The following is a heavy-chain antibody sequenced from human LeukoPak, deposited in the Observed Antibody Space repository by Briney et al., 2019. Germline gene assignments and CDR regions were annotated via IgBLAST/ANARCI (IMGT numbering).Heavy chain of an antibody. CDR2: IVVGSGNT. Sequence: SGEVSCKASGFTFTSSAMQWVRQARGQRLGGIGGIVVGSGNTNYAQKFQEGVAITRDMSTSTAYMELSSLRSEDTAVYYCAKVLGDSYGYYYYGMDVWGQGTTVTVSS. CDR3: AKVLGDSYGYYYYGMDV. V-gene: IGHV1-58*02. CDR1: GFTFTSSA. J-gene: IGHJ6*02. D-gene: IGHD4-17*01.